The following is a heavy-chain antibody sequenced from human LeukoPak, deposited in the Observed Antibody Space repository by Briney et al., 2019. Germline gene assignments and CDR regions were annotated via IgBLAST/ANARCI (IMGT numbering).Heavy chain of an antibody. D-gene: IGHD2-2*01. CDR2: TYYRSTWYN. V-gene: IGHV6-1*01. Sequence: SQTLSLTCVISGDSVSGYTVAWNWIRQSPSRGLEWLGRTYYRSTWYNDYAVSVRGRITVNPDTSKNQFSLHLNSVTPEDTAVYYCARRLTQYDCFDPWGQGILVTVSS. J-gene: IGHJ5*02. CDR3: ARRLTQYDCFDP. CDR1: GDSVSGYTVA.